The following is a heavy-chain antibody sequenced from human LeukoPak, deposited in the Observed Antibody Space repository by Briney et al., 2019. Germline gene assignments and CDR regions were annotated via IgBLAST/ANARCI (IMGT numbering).Heavy chain of an antibody. CDR3: ARGGEGHIVVAN. CDR2: INPSSGST. J-gene: IGHJ4*02. D-gene: IGHD2-21*01. V-gene: IGHV1-46*01. CDR1: GYTFTGYY. Sequence: ASVNVSCTASGYTFTGYYMHWVRQAPGQGLEWMGRINPSSGSTTYAQKFQGRVTVTRDTSTSTVYMELSSLSSEDTAVYYCARGGEGHIVVANWGQGTLVTVSS.